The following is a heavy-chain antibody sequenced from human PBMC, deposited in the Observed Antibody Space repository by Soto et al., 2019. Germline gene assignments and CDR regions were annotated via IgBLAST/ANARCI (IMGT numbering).Heavy chain of an antibody. V-gene: IGHV1-2*04. D-gene: IGHD2-2*01. Sequence: QVQLVQSGAEVKKPGASVKVSCKASGYTFTGYYMHWVRQAPGQGLEWMGWINPNSGGTNYAQKFQGWVTMTRDTSISTAYMELSRLRSDDTAVYYCARSVRYCSSTSRYAFDYWGQGTLVTVSS. CDR1: GYTFTGYY. J-gene: IGHJ4*02. CDR3: ARSVRYCSSTSRYAFDY. CDR2: INPNSGGT.